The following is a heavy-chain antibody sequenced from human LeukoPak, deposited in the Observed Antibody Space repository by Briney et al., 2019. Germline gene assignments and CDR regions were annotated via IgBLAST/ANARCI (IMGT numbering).Heavy chain of an antibody. D-gene: IGHD4-11*01. CDR1: GFTFSSYA. J-gene: IGHJ4*02. CDR3: AKEDFTVTTRFFEY. V-gene: IGHV3-23*01. CDR2: ISGSGGST. Sequence: PGGSLRLSCAASGFTFSSYAMSWVRQAPGKGLEWVSAISGSGGSTYYTDSVKGRFTISRDKSKNTLYLQMNSLRAEDTALYYCAKEDFTVTTRFFEYWGQGTLVTVSS.